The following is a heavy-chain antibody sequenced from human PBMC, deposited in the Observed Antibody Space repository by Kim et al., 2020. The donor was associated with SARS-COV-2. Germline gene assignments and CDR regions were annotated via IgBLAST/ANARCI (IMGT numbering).Heavy chain of an antibody. CDR1: GFTFSSYA. Sequence: GGSLRLSCAASGFTFSSYAMSWVRQAPGKGLEWVSAISGSGGSTYYADSVKGRFTISRDNSKNTLYLQMNSLRAEDTAVHYCAKGGVVVVAATPVSFDYWGQGTLVTVSS. J-gene: IGHJ4*02. CDR3: AKGGVVVVAATPVSFDY. V-gene: IGHV3-23*01. CDR2: ISGSGGST. D-gene: IGHD2-15*01.